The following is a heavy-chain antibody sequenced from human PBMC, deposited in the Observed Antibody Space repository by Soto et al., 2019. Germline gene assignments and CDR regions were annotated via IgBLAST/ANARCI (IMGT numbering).Heavy chain of an antibody. J-gene: IGHJ4*02. CDR3: ARTTLRCDPYYFEY. V-gene: IGHV3-33*01. CDR2: IWSDGSNK. Sequence: QVRLVESGGGVVQPGRSLRLSCAASGFTFSSYGMHWVRQAPGKGLEWVAVIWSDGSNKYYADSVKGRFTISRDNSKNTLYLEMNSLRAEDTAVYYCARTTLRCDPYYFEYWGQGTLVTVSS. CDR1: GFTFSSYG. D-gene: IGHD3-3*01.